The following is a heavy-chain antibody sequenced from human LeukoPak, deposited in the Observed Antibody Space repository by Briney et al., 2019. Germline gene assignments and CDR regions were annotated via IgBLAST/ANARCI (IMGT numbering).Heavy chain of an antibody. CDR1: GYTFTGYY. Sequence: ASVKVSCKASGYTFTGYYMHWVRQAPGQGLEWMGWIKPNSGGTNYAQKFQGRVTMTRDTSISTAYMELSRLRSDDTAVYYCARGAPSYYYYGSGKPQTWYFDLWGRGTLVTVSS. CDR2: IKPNSGGT. D-gene: IGHD3-10*01. J-gene: IGHJ2*01. CDR3: ARGAPSYYYYGSGKPQTWYFDL. V-gene: IGHV1-2*02.